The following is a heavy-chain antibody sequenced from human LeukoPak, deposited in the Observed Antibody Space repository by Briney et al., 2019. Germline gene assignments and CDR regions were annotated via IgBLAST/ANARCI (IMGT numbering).Heavy chain of an antibody. CDR2: ISGSGGST. J-gene: IGHJ4*02. CDR3: AKDSRWIQLWLRFHPQAPNFDY. CDR1: GFTFSSYA. V-gene: IGHV3-23*01. D-gene: IGHD5-18*01. Sequence: GGSLRLSCAASGFTFSSYAMSWVRQAPGKGLEWVSAISGSGGSTYYADSVKGRFTISRDNSKNTLYLQMNSLRAEDTAVYYCAKDSRWIQLWLRFHPQAPNFDYWGQGTLVTVSS.